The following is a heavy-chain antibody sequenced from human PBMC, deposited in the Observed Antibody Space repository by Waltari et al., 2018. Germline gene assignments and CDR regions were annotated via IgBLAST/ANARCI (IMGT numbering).Heavy chain of an antibody. D-gene: IGHD3-10*01. CDR1: DGTFSSYA. J-gene: IGHJ4*02. V-gene: IGHV1-69*01. CDR3: ARGRPYYYGSGSQNPMGFFGY. Sequence: QVQLVQSGAEVKKPESSVKVSCKASDGTFSSYAISWVRQALGQGPEWMGGIIPIFVTANYSQKFQGRVTITADESTSTAYMELSSLRSEDTAVYYCARGRPYYYGSGSQNPMGFFGYWGQGTLVTVSS. CDR2: IIPIFVTA.